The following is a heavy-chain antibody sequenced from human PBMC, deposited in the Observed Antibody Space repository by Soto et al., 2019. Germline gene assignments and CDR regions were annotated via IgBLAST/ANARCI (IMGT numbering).Heavy chain of an antibody. J-gene: IGHJ3*02. CDR2: IVVGSGNT. CDR1: GFTFTSSA. V-gene: IGHV1-58*02. Sequence: GASVKVSCQASGFTFTSSAMQWVRQARGQRLEWIGWIVVGSGNTNYAQKFQERVTITRDMSTSTAYMELSSLRSEDTAVYYCAADYQYDFWSGSAAFDIWGQGTMVTVSS. D-gene: IGHD3-3*01. CDR3: AADYQYDFWSGSAAFDI.